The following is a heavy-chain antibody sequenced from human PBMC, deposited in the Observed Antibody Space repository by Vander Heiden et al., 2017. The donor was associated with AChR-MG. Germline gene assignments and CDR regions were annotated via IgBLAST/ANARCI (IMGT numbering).Heavy chain of an antibody. V-gene: IGHV1-8*01. D-gene: IGHD5-18*01. J-gene: IGHJ3*02. CDR2: MNPNSGNT. Sequence: QVQLVQSGAEVKKPGAPVKVSCKAPGYTFTSYEINWVRHATGQGVEWRGWMNPNSGNTGYAKKFQGRVTMARNTSISTAYMELSRLRSEDTAYYYCARGLVSVDTAMADAFDIWGQGTMVTVSS. CDR3: ARGLVSVDTAMADAFDI. CDR1: GYTFTSYE.